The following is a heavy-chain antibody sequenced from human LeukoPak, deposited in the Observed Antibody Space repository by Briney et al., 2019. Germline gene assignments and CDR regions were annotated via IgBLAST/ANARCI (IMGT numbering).Heavy chain of an antibody. Sequence: GGSLRLSCAASGFIFSDNYMAWVRQAPGKGLEWVSVVNSGGSTSYADSVKGRFTISRDNSKNTLFLQMNSLRAEDTALYYCTRTYGDYDYYYGMDVWGQGTTVTVSS. J-gene: IGHJ6*02. CDR2: VNSGGST. CDR1: GFIFSDNY. CDR3: TRTYGDYDYYYGMDV. V-gene: IGHV3-66*01. D-gene: IGHD4-17*01.